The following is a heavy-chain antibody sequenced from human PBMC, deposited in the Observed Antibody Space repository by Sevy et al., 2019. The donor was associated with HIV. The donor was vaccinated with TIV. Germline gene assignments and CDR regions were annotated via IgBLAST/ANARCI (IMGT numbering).Heavy chain of an antibody. V-gene: IGHV4-59*01. CDR2: IYYSGST. Sequence: SETLSLTCTVSGGSISSYYWSWIRQPPGKGLEWIGYIYYSGSTNYNPSLKSRVTISVDTSKNQFSLKLSSVTAADTAVYYCARTLAAAGFPHCYFDLWGRGTLVTVSS. J-gene: IGHJ2*01. D-gene: IGHD6-13*01. CDR3: ARTLAAAGFPHCYFDL. CDR1: GGSISSYY.